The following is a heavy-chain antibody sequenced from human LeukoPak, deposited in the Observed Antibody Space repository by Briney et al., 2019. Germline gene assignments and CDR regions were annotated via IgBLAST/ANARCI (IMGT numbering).Heavy chain of an antibody. CDR3: TRVVRYTSSWYPNYYFDY. D-gene: IGHD6-13*01. Sequence: SGPVLVKPTETLTLTCTVSGFSLSNTRMGVSWIRQPPGKALEWLAPIFSYDEKSYRTSLKSRLTIYKDTSKSQVVLTMTNMDPVDTGTYYCTRVVRYTSSWYPNYYFDYWGQGTLVTVSS. J-gene: IGHJ4*02. V-gene: IGHV2-26*01. CDR1: GFSLSNTRMG. CDR2: IFSYDEK.